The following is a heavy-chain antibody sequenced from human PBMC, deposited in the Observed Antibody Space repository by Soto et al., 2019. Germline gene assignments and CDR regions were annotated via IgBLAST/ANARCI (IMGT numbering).Heavy chain of an antibody. D-gene: IGHD6-25*01. J-gene: IGHJ4*02. CDR2: ISAYNGNT. Sequence: QVQLVQSGAEVKKPGASVKVSCKASGYTFTSYGISWVRQAPGQGLEWMGWISAYNGNTNYAQKLQGRVTMTTDTSTTTANMGRRGLRSDDTAVYYCAGDEFGYSRGAVPPLDSWGQGTLVPVSS. CDR1: GYTFTSYG. V-gene: IGHV1-18*01. CDR3: AGDEFGYSRGAVPPLDS.